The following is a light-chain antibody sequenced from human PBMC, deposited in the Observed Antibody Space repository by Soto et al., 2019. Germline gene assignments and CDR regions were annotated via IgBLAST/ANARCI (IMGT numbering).Light chain of an antibody. Sequence: EIVLTQSPGTLSLSPGDRATLSCRASHSINTSFLAWFQQKPGQAPRLLTYEASTRATGIPDRFSGSASETDFTLTINRLEPEDSAVYYCQQYASAPFSLGPGTKVDIK. CDR3: QQYASAPFS. CDR1: HSINTSF. J-gene: IGKJ3*01. CDR2: EAS. V-gene: IGKV3-20*01.